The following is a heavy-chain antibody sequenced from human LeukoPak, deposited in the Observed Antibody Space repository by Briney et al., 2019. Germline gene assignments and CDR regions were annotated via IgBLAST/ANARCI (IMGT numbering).Heavy chain of an antibody. CDR2: SRNKANSHTT. J-gene: IGHJ4*02. CDR1: GSTLSDQY. CDR3: ARASNYEYPDY. Sequence: GGSLRLSCAASGSTLSDQYIDWVRQAPGKGLEWIARSRNKANSHTTEYAASVKGRFTISRDNAKNSLYLQMNSLRAEDTAVYYCARASNYEYPDYWGQGTLVTVSS. V-gene: IGHV3-72*01. D-gene: IGHD3-3*01.